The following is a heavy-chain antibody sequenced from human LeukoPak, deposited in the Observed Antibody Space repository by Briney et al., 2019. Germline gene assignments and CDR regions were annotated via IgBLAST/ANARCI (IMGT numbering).Heavy chain of an antibody. J-gene: IGHJ4*02. Sequence: HPGGSLRLSCAASGMTFTDTWMSWVRQAPGKGLDWVGRIKSNANGGPTEYAATVKGRFTISRAESKKTLYLQMNSLKDEDTAVYYCCIDLAFWSAHPDHWGRGTLVTVSS. V-gene: IGHV3-15*03. CDR3: CIDLAFWSAHPDH. CDR1: GMTFTDTW. CDR2: IKSNANGGPT. D-gene: IGHD3-3*01.